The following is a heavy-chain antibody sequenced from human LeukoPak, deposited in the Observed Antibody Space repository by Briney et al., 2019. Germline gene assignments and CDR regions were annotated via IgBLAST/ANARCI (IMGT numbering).Heavy chain of an antibody. CDR1: GYTFTTCD. Sequence: ASVKVSCKASGYTFTTCDVNWVRQATGQGLEWMGRVNPNNGDTAYAQKFQGRVTITRDTSTNTVYMQLSSLKSDDTAVYYCARVGCSDISCWTWLDPWGQGTLVTVSS. D-gene: IGHD6-19*01. CDR3: ARVGCSDISCWTWLDP. J-gene: IGHJ5*02. V-gene: IGHV1-8*03. CDR2: VNPNNGDT.